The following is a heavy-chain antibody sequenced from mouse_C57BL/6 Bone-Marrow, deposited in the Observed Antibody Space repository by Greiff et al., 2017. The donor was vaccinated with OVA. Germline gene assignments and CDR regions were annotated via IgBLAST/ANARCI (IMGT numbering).Heavy chain of an antibody. V-gene: IGHV3-6*01. CDR3: ARDGTFYAMDY. CDR2: ISYDGSN. CDR1: GYSITSGYY. J-gene: IGHJ4*01. D-gene: IGHD1-1*02. Sequence: EVKLMESGPGLVKPSQSLSLTCSVTGYSITSGYYWNWIRQFPGNKLEWMGYISYDGSNNYNPSFKKRISITRDTSKNQFFLKLNSVTTEDTATYYCARDGTFYAMDYWGQGTSVTVSS.